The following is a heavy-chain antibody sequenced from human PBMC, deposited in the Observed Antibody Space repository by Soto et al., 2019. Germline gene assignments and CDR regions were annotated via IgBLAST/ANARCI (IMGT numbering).Heavy chain of an antibody. V-gene: IGHV1-2*02. CDR1: GYTFTGYY. D-gene: IGHD3-3*01. Sequence: ASVKLSCKASGYTFTGYYMHWLRQAPGQGLEWMGWINPNSGGTNYAQKFQGRVTMTRDTSISTAYMELSRLRSDDTAVYYCARDKKRITIFGVVTHYGMDVWGQGTTVTVSS. CDR3: ARDKKRITIFGVVTHYGMDV. J-gene: IGHJ6*02. CDR2: INPNSGGT.